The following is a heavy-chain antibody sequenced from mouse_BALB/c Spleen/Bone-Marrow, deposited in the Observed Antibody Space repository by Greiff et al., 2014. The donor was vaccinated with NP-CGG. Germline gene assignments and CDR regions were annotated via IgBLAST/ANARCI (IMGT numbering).Heavy chain of an antibody. V-gene: IGHV1S41*01. D-gene: IGHD2-2*01. Sequence: DLVKPGASVKLSCKASGYTFTNYRINWIKQRPGQGLEWIGRIAPGSGSTYYNEMFKGKTTLTVDTSSSTAYIQLSSLSSEDSDVYFCARERYGYDGWYFDVWGAGTTVTVSS. CDR1: GYTFTNYR. J-gene: IGHJ1*01. CDR3: ARERYGYDGWYFDV. CDR2: IAPGSGST.